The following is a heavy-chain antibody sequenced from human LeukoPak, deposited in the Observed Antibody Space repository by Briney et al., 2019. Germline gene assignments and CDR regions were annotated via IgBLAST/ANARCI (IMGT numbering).Heavy chain of an antibody. CDR1: SGSISRYY. Sequence: SETLSLTCTISSGSISRYYWSWIRQPPGKGLEWIGYIYYSGSTNYNPSLKSRVAISVDTSKNQLSLKLSSVTAADTAVYYCARGVSAAFDIWGQGTMVTVSS. J-gene: IGHJ3*02. V-gene: IGHV4-59*01. CDR3: ARGVSAAFDI. CDR2: IYYSGST.